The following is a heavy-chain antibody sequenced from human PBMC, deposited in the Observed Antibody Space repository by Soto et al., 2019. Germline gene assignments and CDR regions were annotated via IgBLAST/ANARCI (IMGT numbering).Heavy chain of an antibody. J-gene: IGHJ4*02. CDR2: IKSRTNGGTT. V-gene: IGHV3-15*01. CDR3: TTDDPINKN. CDR1: GFTFSNAW. Sequence: GGSLRLSCAASGFTFSNAWMSWVRQAPGKGLEWVGRIKSRTNGGTTDYATPVKGRFTISSDDSKNTLFLQMNSLKTEDTAVYYCTTDDPINKNWGQGTLVTVSS.